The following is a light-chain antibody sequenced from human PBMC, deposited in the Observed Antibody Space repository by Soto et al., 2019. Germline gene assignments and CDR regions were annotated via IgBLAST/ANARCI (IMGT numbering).Light chain of an antibody. Sequence: DIQLTQSPSFLSASVGDRVTITCRVSQGINNYLVWYQQKPGNAPKLLIYVASTLQSGVPSRFSGSGSGTHFTLTISSLQPEDFATYYCQQSYSTPQTFGQGTKVDIK. CDR3: QQSYSTPQT. CDR2: VAS. J-gene: IGKJ1*01. CDR1: QGINNY. V-gene: IGKV1-9*01.